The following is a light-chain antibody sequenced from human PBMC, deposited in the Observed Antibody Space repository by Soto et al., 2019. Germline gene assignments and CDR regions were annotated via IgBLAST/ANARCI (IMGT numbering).Light chain of an antibody. CDR3: NSYRTVSTYV. J-gene: IGLJ1*01. Sequence: QSVLTQPASGSGSPGQLITISCTGTSSDIGGYNFVSWYQHHPGKAPKLLIHDVSNRPSGVSSRFSGSKSGNTASLTISGLQAEDEADYYCNSYRTVSTYVFGTGTKVTVL. CDR2: DVS. CDR1: SSDIGGYNF. V-gene: IGLV2-14*03.